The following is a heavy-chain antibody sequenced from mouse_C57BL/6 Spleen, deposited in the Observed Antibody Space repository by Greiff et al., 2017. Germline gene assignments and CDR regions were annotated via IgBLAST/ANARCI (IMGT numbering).Heavy chain of an antibody. Sequence: QVQLQQPGAELVRPGSSVKLSCKASGYTFTSYWMHWVKQRPIQGLEWIGNIDPSDSVTHYNQKFKDKATLTVDKSSSTAYMQLSSLTSEDSAVYYCARLGYDYDVNYWGQGTTLTVSS. CDR2: IDPSDSVT. J-gene: IGHJ2*01. D-gene: IGHD2-4*01. V-gene: IGHV1-52*01. CDR1: GYTFTSYW. CDR3: ARLGYDYDVNY.